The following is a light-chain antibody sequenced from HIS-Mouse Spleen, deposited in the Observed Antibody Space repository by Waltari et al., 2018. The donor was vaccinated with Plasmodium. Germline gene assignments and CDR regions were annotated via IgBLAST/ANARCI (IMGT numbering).Light chain of an antibody. J-gene: IGLJ2*01. V-gene: IGLV1-44*01. CDR1: ISSIGSNT. Sequence: QSVLTQPPSASGTPGQRVTIPCSGSISSIGSNTVNLFQQLPGTAPKLLIYSNNQRPSGVPDRFSGSKSGTSASLAISGLQSEDEADYYCAAWDDSLNGVVFAGGTKLTVL. CDR3: AAWDDSLNGVV. CDR2: SNN.